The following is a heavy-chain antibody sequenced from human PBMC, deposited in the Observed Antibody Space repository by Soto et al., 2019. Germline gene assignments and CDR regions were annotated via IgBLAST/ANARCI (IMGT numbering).Heavy chain of an antibody. CDR2: ISSDGSEK. CDR3: ANSWTTLTTGFDF. V-gene: IGHV3-30*18. D-gene: IGHD4-17*01. CDR1: GFTFSNYA. Sequence: PGGSLRLSCVASGFTFSNYAMHWVRQAPGKGLGWVAVISSDGSEKYYPDSVRDRFTISRDNSKNTLYLQMNNLRPEDTAMYYCANSWTTLTTGFDFWGQGALVTVSS. J-gene: IGHJ4*02.